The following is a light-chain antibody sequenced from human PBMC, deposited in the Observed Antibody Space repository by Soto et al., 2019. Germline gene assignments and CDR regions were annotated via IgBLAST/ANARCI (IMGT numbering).Light chain of an antibody. V-gene: IGLV2-14*01. Sequence: QSVLTQPASVSGSPGQSITISCTGTSSEVGVYNYVSWYQQHPGKAHKLMIYDVSNRPSGVSNRFSGSKSGNTASLTVSGLQAEDEADYYCSSYTSSSTIFGTGTKVTVL. CDR3: SSYTSSSTI. CDR2: DVS. J-gene: IGLJ1*01. CDR1: SSEVGVYNY.